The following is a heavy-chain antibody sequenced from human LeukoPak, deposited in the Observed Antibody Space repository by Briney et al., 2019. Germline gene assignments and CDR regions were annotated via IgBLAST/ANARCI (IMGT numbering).Heavy chain of an antibody. Sequence: ASVKVSCKASGYTFTGYYMHWVRQAPGQGHDWMGRINPNSGGTNYAQRFQGRVTMTRDTSISTAYMELSRLRSDDTAVYYCARDHYGYSSGSGFDCWGQGILVTVSS. V-gene: IGHV1-2*06. CDR2: INPNSGGT. D-gene: IGHD3-10*01. J-gene: IGHJ4*02. CDR1: GYTFTGYY. CDR3: ARDHYGYSSGSGFDC.